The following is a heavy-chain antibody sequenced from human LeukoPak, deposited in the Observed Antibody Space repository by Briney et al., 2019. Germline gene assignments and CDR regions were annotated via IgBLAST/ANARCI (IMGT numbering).Heavy chain of an antibody. V-gene: IGHV1-3*01. CDR3: ARDLGYCSGGSCTEFIY. J-gene: IGHJ4*02. Sequence: ASVKVSCKASGYNFTNYAMHWVRQAPGQRFEWVGWINAANGNTKYSEKFQGRVTITRDTSASTAYMELSSLRSEDTAVYYCARDLGYCSGGSCTEFIYWGQGTLVTVSS. CDR1: GYNFTNYA. D-gene: IGHD2-15*01. CDR2: INAANGNT.